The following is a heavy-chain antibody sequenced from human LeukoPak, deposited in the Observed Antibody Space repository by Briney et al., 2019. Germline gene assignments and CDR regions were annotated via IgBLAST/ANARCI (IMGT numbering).Heavy chain of an antibody. D-gene: IGHD2-15*01. J-gene: IGHJ4*02. V-gene: IGHV4-59*08. Sequence: SETLSLTCTVSGGSISSYYWSWIRQPPGKGLEWIGYIYYSGSTSYNPSLKSRVTMSVHTSKNQFSLSLSSVTAADTAVYYCSRRYCGGGSCYSSFDYWGQGTLVTVSS. CDR1: GGSISSYY. CDR2: IYYSGST. CDR3: SRRYCGGGSCYSSFDY.